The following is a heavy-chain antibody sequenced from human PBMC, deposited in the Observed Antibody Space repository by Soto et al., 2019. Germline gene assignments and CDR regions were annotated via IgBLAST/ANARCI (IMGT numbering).Heavy chain of an antibody. Sequence: SGGSLRLSCASSGFTFSTYSMNLVRQAPGKGLEWVSYISSGSSTIYYADSVKGRFTISRDNAKNSLYLQMNSLRAEDTAVYYCARDRGGWFDPWGQGTLVTVSS. J-gene: IGHJ5*02. CDR1: GFTFSTYS. CDR2: ISSGSSTI. CDR3: ARDRGGWFDP. V-gene: IGHV3-48*01. D-gene: IGHD3-10*01.